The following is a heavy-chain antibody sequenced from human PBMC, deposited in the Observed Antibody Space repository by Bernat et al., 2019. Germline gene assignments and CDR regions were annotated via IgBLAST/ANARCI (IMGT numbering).Heavy chain of an antibody. J-gene: IGHJ4*02. Sequence: QVQLVDSGGGVVQPGRSLRLSCAASGFTFSSYAMHWVRQAPGKGLEWVAVVSYDGITTYYADSVKGRFTISRDNSKNTVSLQMNSLRAEDTAMYYCAKDSYASRGVTAAPWGYFDYWGKGSMVTVYS. D-gene: IGHD2-2*01. CDR2: VSYDGITT. CDR3: AKDSYASRGVTAAPWGYFDY. CDR1: GFTFSSYA. V-gene: IGHV3-30*01.